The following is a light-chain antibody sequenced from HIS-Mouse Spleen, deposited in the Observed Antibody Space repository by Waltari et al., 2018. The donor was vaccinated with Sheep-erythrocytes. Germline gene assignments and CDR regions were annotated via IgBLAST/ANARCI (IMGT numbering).Light chain of an antibody. CDR1: QSISSW. V-gene: IGKV1-5*03. CDR2: KAS. J-gene: IGKJ4*01. Sequence: DIQITQSPSTLSASVGARVTITCRASQSISSWLAWYQQKPGKAPKLLIYKASSLESGVPSRFSGSGSGTEFTLTISSLQPDDFATYYCQQYNSYSPLTFGGGTKVEIK. CDR3: QQYNSYSPLT.